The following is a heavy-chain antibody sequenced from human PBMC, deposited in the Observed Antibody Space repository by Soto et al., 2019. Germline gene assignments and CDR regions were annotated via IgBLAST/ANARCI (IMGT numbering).Heavy chain of an antibody. V-gene: IGHV4-34*01. CDR3: ARASLEYSSSRLDY. J-gene: IGHJ4*02. D-gene: IGHD6-6*01. CDR2: INHSGST. Sequence: PSETLSLTCAVYGGSFSGYYWSWIRQPPGKGLEWIGEINHSGSTNYNPSLKSRVTISVDTSKNQFSLKLSSVTAADTAVYYCARASLEYSSSRLDYWGQGTLVTVSS. CDR1: GGSFSGYY.